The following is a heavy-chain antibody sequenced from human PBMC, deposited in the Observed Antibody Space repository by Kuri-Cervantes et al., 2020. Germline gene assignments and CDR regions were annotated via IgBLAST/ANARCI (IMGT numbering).Heavy chain of an antibody. Sequence: SETLSLTCTVSGGSISSSSYYWGWIRQPPGKGLEWIGSIYYSGSTYYNPSLKSRVTISVDTSKNQLSLNLRSVTAADTAVYYCARVLIVRVTVTHAFDIWGQGTLVTVSS. V-gene: IGHV4-39*01. CDR1: GGSISSSSYY. D-gene: IGHD2-21*02. J-gene: IGHJ3*02. CDR2: IYYSGST. CDR3: ARVLIVRVTVTHAFDI.